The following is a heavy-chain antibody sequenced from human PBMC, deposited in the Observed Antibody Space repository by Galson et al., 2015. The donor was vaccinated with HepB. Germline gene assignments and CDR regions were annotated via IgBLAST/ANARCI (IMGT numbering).Heavy chain of an antibody. J-gene: IGHJ4*02. CDR2: IYHSGST. CDR3: ARDCGGGRCQRAFDY. V-gene: IGHV4-4*02. CDR1: GGSISSSNW. Sequence: ETLSLTCAVSGGSISSSNWWSWVRQPPGKGLEWIGEIYHSGSTNYNLSLQSRITISVDTSKNQFSLKLSSMTPADTAVYYCARDCGGGRCQRAFDYWGQGALVTVAS. D-gene: IGHD2-15*01.